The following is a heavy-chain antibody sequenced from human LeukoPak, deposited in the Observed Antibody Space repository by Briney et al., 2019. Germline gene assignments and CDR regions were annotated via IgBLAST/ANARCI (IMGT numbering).Heavy chain of an antibody. CDR1: GFTFSSYA. CDR3: AKDPQVWFDP. CDR2: ISGNSGNT. J-gene: IGHJ5*02. V-gene: IGHV3-23*01. Sequence: GGSLRLSCAASGFTFSSYAMSWVRQAPGKGLEWVSFISGNSGNTYYADSVKGRFTISRDNFKNTLYLQMNSLRAEDTAVYYCAKDPQVWFDPWGQGTLVTVSS.